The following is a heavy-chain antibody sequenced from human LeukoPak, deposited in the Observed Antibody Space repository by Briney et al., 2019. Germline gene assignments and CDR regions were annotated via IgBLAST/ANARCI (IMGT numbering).Heavy chain of an antibody. CDR3: AKDRHGDYGLGALDI. V-gene: IGHV3-74*01. J-gene: IGHJ3*02. CDR2: INSDGSST. D-gene: IGHD4-17*01. Sequence: GGSLRLSCAASGFTFSSYWMHWVRQAPGKGLVWVSRINSDGSSTSYADSVKGRFTISRDNSKNTLYLQMNSLGAEDTALYYCAKDRHGDYGLGALDIWGQGTMVTVSS. CDR1: GFTFSSYW.